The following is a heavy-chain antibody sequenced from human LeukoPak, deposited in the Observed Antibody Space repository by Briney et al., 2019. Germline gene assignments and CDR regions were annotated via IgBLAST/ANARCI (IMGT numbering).Heavy chain of an antibody. Sequence: ASVKVSCKASGYTFTGYYMHWVRQAPGQGLGWMGWINPNSGGTNYAQKFQGRVTMTRDTSISTAYMELSRLRSDDTAVYYCARGGGLRYFDWSSPYYFDYWGQGTLVTVSS. CDR1: GYTFTGYY. CDR2: INPNSGGT. D-gene: IGHD3-9*01. V-gene: IGHV1-2*02. J-gene: IGHJ4*02. CDR3: ARGGGLRYFDWSSPYYFDY.